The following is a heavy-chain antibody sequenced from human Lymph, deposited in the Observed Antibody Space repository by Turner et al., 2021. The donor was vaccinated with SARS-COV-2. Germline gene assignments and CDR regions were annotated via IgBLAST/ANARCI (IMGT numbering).Heavy chain of an antibody. CDR2: ISGDGGGP. CDR3: AKDPGYCSGGSCYSRTYFDF. CDR1: GFTFDDYA. J-gene: IGHJ4*02. Sequence: EVQLLDSGGGVVQPVGSLRLSCASSGFTFDDYAMHWVRQAPGKGLEWVSLISGDGGGPYYADSVKGRFTISRDNSKNSLSLQMNSLRAEDTALYYCAKDPGYCSGGSCYSRTYFDFWGQGTLVTVSA. D-gene: IGHD2-15*01. V-gene: IGHV3-43*02.